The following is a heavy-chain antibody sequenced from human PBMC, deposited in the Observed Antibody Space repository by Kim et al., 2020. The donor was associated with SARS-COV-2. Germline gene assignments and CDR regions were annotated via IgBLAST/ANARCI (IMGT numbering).Heavy chain of an antibody. V-gene: IGHV3-33*01. CDR2: IWYDGSNK. CDR1: GFTFSSYG. Sequence: GGSLRLSCAASGFTFSSYGMHWVRQAPGKGLEWVAVIWYDGSNKYYADSVKGRFTISRDNSKNTLYLQMNSLRAEDTAVYYCARDMRPPYYYDSSGLDYWGQGTLVTVSS. CDR3: ARDMRPPYYYDSSGLDY. D-gene: IGHD3-22*01. J-gene: IGHJ4*02.